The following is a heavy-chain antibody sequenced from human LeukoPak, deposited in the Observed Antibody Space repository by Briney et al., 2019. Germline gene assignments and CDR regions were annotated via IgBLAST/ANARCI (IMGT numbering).Heavy chain of an antibody. J-gene: IGHJ4*02. CDR1: GFTFSIYG. CDR2: IPYGGSNR. D-gene: IGHD6-13*01. CDR3: ARDGYGSSWYGGSHDY. Sequence: GGSLRLSCAASGFTFSIYGMHWVRQAPGKGLEWVAFIPYGGSNRYYADSVKGRFTISRDNSKNTLYLQMNSLRAEDTAVYYCARDGYGSSWYGGSHDYWGQGTLVTVSS. V-gene: IGHV3-30*02.